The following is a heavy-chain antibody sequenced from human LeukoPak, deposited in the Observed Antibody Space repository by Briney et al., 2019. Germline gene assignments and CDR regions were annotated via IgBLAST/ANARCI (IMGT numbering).Heavy chain of an antibody. CDR1: GFTFSSYG. Sequence: GGSLRLSCAASGFTFSSYGIHWVRQAPGKGLEWVALISYDGSKQYYADSVKGRFTISRDNSKNTLYLQMNSLRAEDTAVYYCAKDGLNKQWPGYFDYWGRGTLVTVSS. D-gene: IGHD6-19*01. CDR2: ISYDGSKQ. J-gene: IGHJ4*02. V-gene: IGHV3-30*18. CDR3: AKDGLNKQWPGYFDY.